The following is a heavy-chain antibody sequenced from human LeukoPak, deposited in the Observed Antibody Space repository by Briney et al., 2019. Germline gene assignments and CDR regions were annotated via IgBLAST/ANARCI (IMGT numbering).Heavy chain of an antibody. CDR2: ISAYNGNT. V-gene: IGHV1-18*01. CDR3: ARLAAAEGSSWDY. D-gene: IGHD2-15*01. CDR1: GYTFTSYG. J-gene: IGHJ4*02. Sequence: ASVKVSCTASGYTFTSYGISWVRQAPGQGLEWMGWISAYNGNTNYTQKLQGRVTMTTDTSTSTAYMELRSRRSDDTAVYYCARLAAAEGSSWDYWGPGTLVTVSS.